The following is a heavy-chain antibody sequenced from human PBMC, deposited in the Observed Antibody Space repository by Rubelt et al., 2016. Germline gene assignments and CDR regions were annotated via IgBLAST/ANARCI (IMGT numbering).Heavy chain of an antibody. V-gene: IGHV5-51*01. D-gene: IGHD3-16*01. J-gene: IGHJ5*02. CDR2: IYPGDSDT. Sequence: EVQLVQSGAAVKKPGESLKISCTGSGFSFSSYWIAWVRQMPGQGLEFMGIIYPGDSDTRYSPSFQGQVTLSADKSITTAYLQWSSLKASDTAMYYCVRLGMGEFDPWGQGTLVTVSS. CDR1: GFSFSSYW. CDR3: VRLGMGEFDP.